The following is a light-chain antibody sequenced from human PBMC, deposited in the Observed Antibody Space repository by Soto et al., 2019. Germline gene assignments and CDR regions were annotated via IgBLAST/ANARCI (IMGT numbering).Light chain of an antibody. CDR2: GAS. Sequence: EIVLTQSPGTLSLSPGERATLSCRASQSVSSSYLAWHQQKPGQAPRLLIYGASTRATGIPARFIASGSGTEFSLTISRLEPEDFAVYYCHQYGISPFGGGTKVDIK. CDR1: QSVSSSY. CDR3: HQYGISP. J-gene: IGKJ4*01. V-gene: IGKV3-20*01.